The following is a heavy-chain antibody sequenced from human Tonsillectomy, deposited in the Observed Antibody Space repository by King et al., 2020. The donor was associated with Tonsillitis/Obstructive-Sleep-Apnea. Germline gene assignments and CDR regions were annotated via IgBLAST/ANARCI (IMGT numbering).Heavy chain of an antibody. D-gene: IGHD3-3*01. CDR2: IYYSGST. CDR1: GGSINSHSDY. CDR3: ARQGLDFWSGSYIGLPDV. J-gene: IGHJ6*04. Sequence: QLQLQESGPGLVKPSEPLSLTCTVSGGSINSHSDYWGWIRQPPGKGLEWIGTIYYSGSTSYNPSLKSRVTISVDTSKNHRALEMTAVTAADTAVYYCARQGLDFWSGSYIGLPDVWGKGTTVTVSS. V-gene: IGHV4-39*01.